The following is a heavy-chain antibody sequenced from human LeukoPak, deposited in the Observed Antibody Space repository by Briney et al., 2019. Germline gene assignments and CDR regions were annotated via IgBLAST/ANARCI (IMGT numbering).Heavy chain of an antibody. V-gene: IGHV1-46*01. CDR2: INPSGGST. Sequence: GASVKVCCKASGYTFTGYYVHWVRQAPGQGLEWMGIINPSGGSTSYAQKFQGRVTMTRDASTSTVYMELSSLRPEDTAVYYCARGAFGFDYYYGMDVWGQGTTVTVSS. CDR3: ARGAFGFDYYYGMDV. D-gene: IGHD3-16*01. CDR1: GYTFTGYY. J-gene: IGHJ6*02.